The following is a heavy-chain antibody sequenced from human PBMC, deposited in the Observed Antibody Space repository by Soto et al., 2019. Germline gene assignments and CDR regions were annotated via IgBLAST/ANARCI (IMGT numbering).Heavy chain of an antibody. CDR3: FGGNGGHQ. Sequence: PGGSLRLSCATSDFTFRNSWMNWVRQAPGKGLEWVANIKPDGGATNYVDSVKGRFTISRDNVRNSASLQMNSLRVEDTAVYFCFGGNGGHQWGQGTLVTVSS. CDR1: DFTFRNSW. V-gene: IGHV3-7*03. D-gene: IGHD3-16*01. J-gene: IGHJ4*02. CDR2: IKPDGGAT.